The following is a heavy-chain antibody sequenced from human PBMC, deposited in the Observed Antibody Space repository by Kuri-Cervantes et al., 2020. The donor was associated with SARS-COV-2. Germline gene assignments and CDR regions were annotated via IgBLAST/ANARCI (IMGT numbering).Heavy chain of an antibody. CDR1: GGTFSFYA. CDR3: ATDRAGVHDF. D-gene: IGHD2-21*01. J-gene: IGHJ4*02. CDR2: IIPILGIA. Sequence: SVKVSCKASGGTFSFYAISWVRQAPGQGLEWMGRIIPILGIANYAQKFQGRVTITADKSTSTAYMELSSLRDEDTAIYYCATDRAGVHDFWGQGTLVTVSS. V-gene: IGHV1-69*04.